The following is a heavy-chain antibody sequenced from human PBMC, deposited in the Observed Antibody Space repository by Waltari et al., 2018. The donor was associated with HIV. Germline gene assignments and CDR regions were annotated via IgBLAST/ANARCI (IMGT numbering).Heavy chain of an antibody. V-gene: IGHV4-34*02. CDR2: VNDSGDT. J-gene: IGHJ1*01. D-gene: IGHD3-22*01. CDR3: ARGDYYYDDSSGLDS. Sequence: VHLQQWAAGLPKTSETLSLTCAVYGGSFNGYYWTWIRQSPGRGLEWIGEVNDSGDTNYNSSLKSRATMSVNTVKNHFSLKLMSVTAAYTATYYCARGDYYYDDSSGLDSWGQGTPVTVSS. CDR1: GGSFNGYY.